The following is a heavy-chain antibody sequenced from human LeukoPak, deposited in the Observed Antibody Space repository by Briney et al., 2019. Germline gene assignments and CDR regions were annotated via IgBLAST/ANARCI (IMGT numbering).Heavy chain of an antibody. Sequence: SETLSLTCTVSGGSISSSSYCWGWIRQPPGKGLEWIGTIYYSGSTYYNPSLKSRVTISVDTSKNQFSLKLSPVTAADTAVYYCARHVGDGYNRPHDYWGQGTLVTVSS. V-gene: IGHV4-39*01. CDR3: ARHVGDGYNRPHDY. CDR2: IYYSGST. J-gene: IGHJ4*02. D-gene: IGHD5-24*01. CDR1: GGSISSSSYC.